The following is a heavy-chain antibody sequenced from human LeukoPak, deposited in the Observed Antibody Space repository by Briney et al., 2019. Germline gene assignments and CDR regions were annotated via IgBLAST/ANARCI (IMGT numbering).Heavy chain of an antibody. CDR1: GCTFSSCW. J-gene: IGHJ4*02. CDR2: IKQDGSEK. Sequence: PGGSLTPACAASGCTFSSCWMSWVRQAPGKGLEWVATIKQDGSEKYYVDSVKGRFTISRDNAKNSLYLQMNSLRAEDTAVYYCARAEKGGFYSWGQGTLVTVSS. CDR3: ARAEKGGFYS. V-gene: IGHV3-7*05.